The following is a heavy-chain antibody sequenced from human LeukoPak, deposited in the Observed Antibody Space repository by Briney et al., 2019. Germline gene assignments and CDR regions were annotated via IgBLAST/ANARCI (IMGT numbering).Heavy chain of an antibody. CDR1: GFTFSGSA. V-gene: IGHV3-73*01. J-gene: IGHJ5*02. Sequence: PGGSLRLSCAASGFTFSGSAMHWVRQASGKGLEWVGRIRSKANSYATAYAASVKGRFTISRDDSKNTAYLQMNSLKTEDTAVYYCTRQEEAGSYVSWGQGTLVTVSS. CDR3: TRQEEAGSYVS. D-gene: IGHD3-16*01. CDR2: IRSKANSYAT.